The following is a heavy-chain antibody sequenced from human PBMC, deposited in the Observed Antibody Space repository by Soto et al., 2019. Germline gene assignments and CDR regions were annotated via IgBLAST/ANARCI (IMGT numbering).Heavy chain of an antibody. CDR2: INAANGNT. Sequence: ASVKVSCKASGYTFTSYAMHWVRQAPGQRLEWMGWINAANGNTKSSQKFQGRVTITRDTSASTAYMELSSLRSEDTAVYYCAREPDSSGWYYFFDYWGQGTLVTVSS. CDR3: AREPDSSGWYYFFDY. D-gene: IGHD6-19*01. J-gene: IGHJ4*02. CDR1: GYTFTSYA. V-gene: IGHV1-3*01.